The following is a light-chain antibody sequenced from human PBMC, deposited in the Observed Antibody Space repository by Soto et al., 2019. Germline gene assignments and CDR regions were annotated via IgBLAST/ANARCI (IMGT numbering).Light chain of an antibody. J-gene: IGLJ1*01. Sequence: QSALTQPASVSASPGQSITISCTGTSSDVGGYNYVSWYEQHPGKAPKLIIYEVNNRPSGVSSRFSGSKSGNTASLTISGLQAEDEADYSCSSYTTSSTYVFGTGTKLTVL. CDR3: SSYTTSSTYV. V-gene: IGLV2-14*01. CDR2: EVN. CDR1: SSDVGGYNY.